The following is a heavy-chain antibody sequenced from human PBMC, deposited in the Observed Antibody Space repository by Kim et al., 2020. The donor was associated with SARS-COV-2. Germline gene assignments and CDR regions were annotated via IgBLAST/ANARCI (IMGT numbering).Heavy chain of an antibody. CDR3: ARDVGRYCSGGSCSFDP. V-gene: IGHV3-21*01. J-gene: IGHJ5*02. CDR2: ISSSSSYI. D-gene: IGHD2-15*01. Sequence: GGSLRLSCAASGFTFSSYSMNWVRQAPGKGLEWVSSISSSSSYIYYADSVKGRFTISRDNAKNSLYLQMNSLRAEDTAVYYCARDVGRYCSGGSCSFDPWGQGTLVTVSS. CDR1: GFTFSSYS.